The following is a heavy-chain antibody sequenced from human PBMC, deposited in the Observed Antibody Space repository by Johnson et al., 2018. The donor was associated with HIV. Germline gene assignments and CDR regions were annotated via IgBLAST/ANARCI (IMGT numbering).Heavy chain of an antibody. V-gene: IGHV3-53*01. Sequence: VQLVESGGGLIQPGGSLRLSCVASGFTVSSNYMSWVRQAPGKGLEWVSVFYSGGSTYYADSAKGRFTISRDNSKNTLYLQRNSLRAKDTAVYYCTTMGLGSSSWRYDAFDIWGQGTMVTVSS. J-gene: IGHJ3*02. D-gene: IGHD6-13*01. CDR1: GFTVSSNY. CDR2: FYSGGST. CDR3: TTMGLGSSSWRYDAFDI.